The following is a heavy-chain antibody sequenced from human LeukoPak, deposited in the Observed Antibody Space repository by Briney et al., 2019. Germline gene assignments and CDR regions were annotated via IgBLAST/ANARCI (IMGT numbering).Heavy chain of an antibody. J-gene: IGHJ3*02. Sequence: PSETLSLTCTVSGGSISSYYWSWIRQPPGKGLEWIGYIYYSGSTNYNPSLKSRVTISVDTSKNRFSLKLSSVTAADTAVYYCARDTYCGGDCYPGDAFDIWGQGTMVTVSS. D-gene: IGHD2-21*02. CDR1: GGSISSYY. CDR2: IYYSGST. CDR3: ARDTYCGGDCYPGDAFDI. V-gene: IGHV4-59*01.